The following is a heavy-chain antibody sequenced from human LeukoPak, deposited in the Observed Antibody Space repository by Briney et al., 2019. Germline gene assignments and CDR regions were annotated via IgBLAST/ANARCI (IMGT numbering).Heavy chain of an antibody. D-gene: IGHD1-26*01. Sequence: GGSLRLSCAASGVTFSSYWMSWVRQAPGKGLEWVANIKEDGSEKYYVDSVKGRFTISRDNAKNSLYLQMNSLRAEDTAVYYCARDRSYGDYVDYWGQGTLVTVSS. J-gene: IGHJ4*02. CDR3: ARDRSYGDYVDY. V-gene: IGHV3-7*01. CDR2: IKEDGSEK. CDR1: GVTFSSYW.